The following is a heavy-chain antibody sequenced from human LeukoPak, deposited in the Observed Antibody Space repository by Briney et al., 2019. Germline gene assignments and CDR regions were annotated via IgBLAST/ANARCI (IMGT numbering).Heavy chain of an antibody. J-gene: IGHJ6*03. Sequence: GGSLKLSCAASGFTFSGSAMHWVRQASGKGREGVGRIRSKANSYATAYAASVKGRFTISRDDSKNTAYLQMNSLKTEDTAVYYCTTRGVFGVVTTYYYYMDVWGKGTTVTVSS. CDR3: TTRGVFGVVTTYYYYMDV. CDR1: GFTFSGSA. V-gene: IGHV3-73*01. CDR2: IRSKANSYAT. D-gene: IGHD3-3*01.